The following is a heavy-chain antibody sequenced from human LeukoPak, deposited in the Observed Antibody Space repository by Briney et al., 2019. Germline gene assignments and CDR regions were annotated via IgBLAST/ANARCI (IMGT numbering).Heavy chain of an antibody. V-gene: IGHV4-4*02. D-gene: IGHD3-10*01. J-gene: IGHJ5*02. Sequence: SGTLSRTCAVSGGSISSSNWWSWVRQPPGKGLEWIGEIYHSGSTNYNPSLKSRVTISVDKSKNQFSLKLSSVTAADTAVYYCARDAHYYGSGSYPSSFDPWGQGTLVTVSS. CDR3: ARDAHYYGSGSYPSSFDP. CDR2: IYHSGST. CDR1: GGSISSSNW.